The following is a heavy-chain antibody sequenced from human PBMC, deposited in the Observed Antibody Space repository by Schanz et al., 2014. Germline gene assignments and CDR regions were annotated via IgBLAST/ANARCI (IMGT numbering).Heavy chain of an antibody. J-gene: IGHJ3*01. CDR3: TRSTLWSYDV. V-gene: IGHV4-4*02. CDR2: IFHSGTT. D-gene: IGHD2-21*01. Sequence: QVQLQKSGPGLVKPSGTLSLTCVVSGGSISSGVWWTWARQSPGKGLEWIGEIFHSGTTNYNPSLESRVTISVDKSKNQFSLILSSMTAADTAVYYCTRSTLWSYDVWGRGTMVIVSS. CDR1: GGSISSGVW.